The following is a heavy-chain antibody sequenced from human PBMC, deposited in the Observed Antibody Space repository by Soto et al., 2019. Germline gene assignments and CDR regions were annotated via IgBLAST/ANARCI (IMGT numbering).Heavy chain of an antibody. J-gene: IGHJ6*04. V-gene: IGHV3-7*01. CDR3: ARWDV. CDR1: VFTFSSYW. Sequence: EVQLVESGGGLVQPGGSLRLSCADSVFTFSSYWLKWVRQAPGKGLEWVANIKEDGSEKDYVDSVKGRFTISRDNAKNSLYLQMNSLRAEDTAVYYCARWDVWGKGTTVTVSS. CDR2: IKEDGSEK.